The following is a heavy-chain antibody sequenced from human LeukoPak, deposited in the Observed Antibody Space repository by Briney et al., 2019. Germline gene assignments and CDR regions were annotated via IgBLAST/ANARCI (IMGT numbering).Heavy chain of an antibody. CDR1: GGSISSGGYY. CDR3: ARFKRAGGWSYFDY. CDR2: IYHSGST. D-gene: IGHD6-19*01. V-gene: IGHV4-30-2*01. J-gene: IGHJ4*02. Sequence: NPSETLSLTCTVSGGSISSGGYYWSWIRQPPGKGLEWIGYIYHSGSTYYNPSLKSRVTISVDRSKNQFSLKLSSVTAADTAVYYCARFKRAGGWSYFDYWGQGTLVTVSS.